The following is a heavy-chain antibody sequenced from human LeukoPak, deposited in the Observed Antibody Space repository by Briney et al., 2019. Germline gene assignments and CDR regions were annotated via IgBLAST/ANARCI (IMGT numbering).Heavy chain of an antibody. J-gene: IGHJ4*02. V-gene: IGHV3-23*01. CDR3: AKDLDSSGWYPHFDY. CDR1: GFTFSSYS. CDR2: ISGSGGST. Sequence: GGSLRLSCAASGFTFSSYSMNWVRQAPGKGLEWVSAISGSGGSTYYADSVKGRFTISRDNSKNTLYLQMNSLRAEDTAVYYCAKDLDSSGWYPHFDYWGQGTLVTVSS. D-gene: IGHD6-19*01.